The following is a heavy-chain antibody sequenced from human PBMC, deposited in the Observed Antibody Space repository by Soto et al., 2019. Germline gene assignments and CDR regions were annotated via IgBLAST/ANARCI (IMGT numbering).Heavy chain of an antibody. D-gene: IGHD3-9*01. CDR3: VRTVLGPDLLADSFVDYYSYMDV. Sequence: PSETLSLTCAVYGGSFSGYYWSWIRQPPGKGLEWIGEINHSGSTNYNPSLKSRVTISVDTSKDQFSLRLNSVTAADTAVYYCVRTVLGPDLLADSFVDYYSYMDVWAQGTTVTVSS. J-gene: IGHJ6*03. V-gene: IGHV4-34*03. CDR2: INHSGST. CDR1: GGSFSGYY.